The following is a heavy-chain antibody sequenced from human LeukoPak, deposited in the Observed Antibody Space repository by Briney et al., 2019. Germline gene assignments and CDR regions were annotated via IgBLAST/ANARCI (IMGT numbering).Heavy chain of an antibody. CDR3: ARHGDWNWFDP. Sequence: SETLSLTCTVSGGSINNYYWSWIRQPPGKGLEWIGYFYYSGSTNYNPSLKSRVTISVDTSKNQFSLKLTSVTAADTAVYCCARHGDWNWFDPWGQGTLVTVSS. D-gene: IGHD4-17*01. CDR1: GGSINNYY. J-gene: IGHJ5*02. CDR2: FYYSGST. V-gene: IGHV4-59*01.